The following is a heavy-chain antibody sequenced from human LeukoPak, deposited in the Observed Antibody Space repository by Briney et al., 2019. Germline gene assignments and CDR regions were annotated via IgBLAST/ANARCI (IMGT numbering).Heavy chain of an antibody. CDR2: IIPIFGTA. Sequence: GASVKVSCKASGGTFSSYAISWVRQAPGQGLEWMGGIIPIFGTANYAQKLQGRVTMTTDTSTSTAYMELRSLRSDDTAVYYCARGSSWNWFDPWGQGTLVTVSS. D-gene: IGHD6-13*01. CDR1: GGTFSSYA. J-gene: IGHJ5*02. V-gene: IGHV1-69*05. CDR3: ARGSSWNWFDP.